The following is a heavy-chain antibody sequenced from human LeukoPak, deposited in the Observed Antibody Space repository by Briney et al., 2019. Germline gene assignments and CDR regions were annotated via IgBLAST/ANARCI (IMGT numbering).Heavy chain of an antibody. CDR1: GFTFSSYE. Sequence: GGSLRLSCAASGFTFSSYEMNWVRQAPGKGLEWVSYISSSGSTIYYADSVKGRFTISRDNAKNSLYLQMNSLRAEDTAVYYCAGGGEWFSAGGVFDYWGQGTLVTVSS. CDR2: ISSSGSTI. D-gene: IGHD3-9*01. CDR3: AGGGEWFSAGGVFDY. V-gene: IGHV3-48*03. J-gene: IGHJ4*02.